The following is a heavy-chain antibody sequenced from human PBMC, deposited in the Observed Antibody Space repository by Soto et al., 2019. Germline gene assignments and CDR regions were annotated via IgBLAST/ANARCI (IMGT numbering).Heavy chain of an antibody. CDR2: IYYSGST. CDR3: ARGGGHYYDSSGYTY. Sequence: SETLSLTCTVSGCSISSYYWSWIRQPPGKGLEWIGYIYYSGSTNYNPSLKSRVTISVDTSKNQFSLKLSSVAAADTAVYYCARGGGHYYDSSGYTYWGQGTLVTV. CDR1: GCSISSYY. D-gene: IGHD3-22*01. J-gene: IGHJ4*02. V-gene: IGHV4-59*01.